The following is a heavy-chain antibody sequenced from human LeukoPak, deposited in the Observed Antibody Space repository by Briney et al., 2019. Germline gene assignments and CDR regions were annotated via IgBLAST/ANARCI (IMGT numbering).Heavy chain of an antibody. D-gene: IGHD3-22*01. CDR2: VNHSGST. CDR1: GGSFSGYY. CDR3: ARATKYYYDSSGYYSYYYYYMDV. V-gene: IGHV4-34*01. Sequence: PSETLSLTCAVYGGSFSGYYWRWIRQPPGKGLEWIGDVNHSGSTNYNPSLKSRVTISVDASKHQFFLKLSSVTAADTAVYYCARATKYYYDSSGYYSYYYYYMDVWGKGTTVTVSS. J-gene: IGHJ6*03.